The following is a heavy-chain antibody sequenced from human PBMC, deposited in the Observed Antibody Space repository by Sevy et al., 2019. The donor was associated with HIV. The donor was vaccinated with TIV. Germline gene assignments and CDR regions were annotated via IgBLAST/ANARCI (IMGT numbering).Heavy chain of an antibody. J-gene: IGHJ6*02. CDR2: ISWNSGSL. CDR3: VKSFLREEGGGEAYYYGMDV. V-gene: IGHV3-9*01. Sequence: GGSLRLSCAASGFTFDDYVMHWVRQAPGKGLEWVSSISWNSGSLGYADSVKGRFTISRDNAKNSVYVQMNSLRVEDTALYYCVKSFLREEGGGEAYYYGMDVWGQGTTVTVSS. D-gene: IGHD3-3*01. CDR1: GFTFDDYV.